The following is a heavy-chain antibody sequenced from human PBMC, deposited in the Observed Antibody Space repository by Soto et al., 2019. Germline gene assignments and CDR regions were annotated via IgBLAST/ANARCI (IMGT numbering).Heavy chain of an antibody. CDR2: ISYDGSNK. Sequence: GGSLRLSCAASGFTFSNYAMRRVRQAQGKGLEWVAVISYDGSNKYYADSVKGRFTISRDNSKNTLYLQMNSLRAEDTAVYYCARDGGFGGVSYYYGMDVWGQGTTVTVSS. D-gene: IGHD3-16*01. CDR1: GFTFSNYA. CDR3: ARDGGFGGVSYYYGMDV. J-gene: IGHJ6*02. V-gene: IGHV3-30-3*01.